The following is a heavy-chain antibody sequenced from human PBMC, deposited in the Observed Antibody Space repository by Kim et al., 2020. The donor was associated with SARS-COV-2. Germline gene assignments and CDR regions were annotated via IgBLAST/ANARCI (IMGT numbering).Heavy chain of an antibody. Sequence: GGSLRLSCAASGFTFSSYAMSWVRQAPGKGLEWVSAISGSGGSTYYADSVKGRFTISRDNSKNTLYLQMNSLRAEDTAVYYCAKEYCSSTSCYEDAFDIWGQGTMVTVSS. CDR1: GFTFSSYA. V-gene: IGHV3-23*01. CDR3: AKEYCSSTSCYEDAFDI. CDR2: ISGSGGST. J-gene: IGHJ3*02. D-gene: IGHD2-2*01.